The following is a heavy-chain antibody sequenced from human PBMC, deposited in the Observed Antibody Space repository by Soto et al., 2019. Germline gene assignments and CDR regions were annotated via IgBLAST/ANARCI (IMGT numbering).Heavy chain of an antibody. CDR2: IGTRGNTK. CDR3: ARDGTEYYGEYYDY. Sequence: PGGSLRLSCATSGLTFSDYYMSWIRQAPGKGLEWVSYIGTRGNTKYYADSVRGRFTISRDNAKNSLYLQMNSLRADDTAVYYCARDGTEYYGEYYDYWGKGIPVTVSS. J-gene: IGHJ4*02. CDR1: GLTFSDYY. D-gene: IGHD4-17*01. V-gene: IGHV3-11*01.